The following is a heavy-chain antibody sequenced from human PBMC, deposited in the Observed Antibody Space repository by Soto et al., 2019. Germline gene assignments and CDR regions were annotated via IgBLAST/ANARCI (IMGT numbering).Heavy chain of an antibody. CDR3: ARRTTVTTDY. CDR1: GGSFSGYY. Sequence: SETLSLTCAVYGGSFSGYYWSWIRQPPGKGLEWIGEINHSGSTNYNPSLKSRVTISVDTSKNQFPLKLSSVTAADTAVYYCARRTTVTTDYWGQGTLVTVSS. J-gene: IGHJ4*02. V-gene: IGHV4-34*01. CDR2: INHSGST. D-gene: IGHD4-17*01.